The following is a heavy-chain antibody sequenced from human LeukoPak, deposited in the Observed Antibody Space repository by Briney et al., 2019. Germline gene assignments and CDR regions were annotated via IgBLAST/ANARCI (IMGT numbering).Heavy chain of an antibody. D-gene: IGHD6-13*01. Sequence: GESLKISCKGSEYSFTRYWIGWVRQMPGKGLEWMGIIYPDDSDTRYSTSFQGQVTISADKSINTAYLQWSSLKASDTAIYYCARQGYSSSRDFWGQGTLVTVSS. CDR1: EYSFTRYW. CDR3: ARQGYSSSRDF. V-gene: IGHV5-51*01. CDR2: IYPDDSDT. J-gene: IGHJ4*02.